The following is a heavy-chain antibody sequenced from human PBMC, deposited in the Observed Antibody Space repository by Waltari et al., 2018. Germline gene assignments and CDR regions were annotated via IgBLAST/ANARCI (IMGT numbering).Heavy chain of an antibody. CDR3: AREYYTHFDY. CDR1: GFNFSSYS. D-gene: IGHD3-10*01. CDR2: ISSSSTV. V-gene: IGHV3-48*01. J-gene: IGHJ4*02. Sequence: EVHLVQSGGGLVQPGGSLRLSCAASGFNFSSYSMDWFRQAPGKGLEWVSYISSSSTVYYAESVKGRFTISRDNAKNSLYLQMNSLRAEDTAVYYCAREYYTHFDYWGQGTLVTVSS.